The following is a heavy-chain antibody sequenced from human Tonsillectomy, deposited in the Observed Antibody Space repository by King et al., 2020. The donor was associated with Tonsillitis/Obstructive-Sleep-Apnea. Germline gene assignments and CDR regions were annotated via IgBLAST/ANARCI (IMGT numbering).Heavy chain of an antibody. D-gene: IGHD2-15*01. Sequence: QLVQSGAEVKKPGASVKVSCKASGYTFTRYGISWVRQAPGQGLEWRGWISAHNCNTNYAQKLQGRVTMTTEPSTGTAYMELRSLRSDDTAVYYCARGGAKKDILYYYYYMDVWGKGTTVTVSS. CDR2: ISAHNCNT. CDR1: GYTFTRYG. J-gene: IGHJ6*03. V-gene: IGHV1-18*01. CDR3: ARGGAKKDILYYYYYMDV.